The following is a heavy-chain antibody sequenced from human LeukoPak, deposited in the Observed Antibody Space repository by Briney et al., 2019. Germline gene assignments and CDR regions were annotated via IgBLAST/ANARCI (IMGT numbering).Heavy chain of an antibody. J-gene: IGHJ4*02. V-gene: IGHV3-23*01. CDR1: GFSFSIYA. CDR2: IIGNGRDI. CDR3: AKDLTPDGLYELDS. D-gene: IGHD5/OR15-5a*01. Sequence: PGRSLRPSSAASGFSFSIYAMNWVRQAAGNGLEWVSLIIGNGRDIRYADSVKGRFTISRDNSKNILYLQMNSLRAEDTAVYFCAKDLTPDGLYELDSWGQGTLVTVSS.